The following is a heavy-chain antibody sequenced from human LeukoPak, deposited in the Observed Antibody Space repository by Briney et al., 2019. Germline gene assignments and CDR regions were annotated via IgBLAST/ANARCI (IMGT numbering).Heavy chain of an antibody. CDR1: GFTFSSYA. J-gene: IGHJ4*02. CDR3: ARDQSRVVATNIDY. V-gene: IGHV3-30*04. Sequence: GRSLRLSCAASGFTFSSYAMHWVRQAPGKGLERVAVISYDGSNKYYADSVKGRFTISRDNSKNTLYLQMNSLRAEDTAVYYCARDQSRVVATNIDYWGQGTLVTVSS. D-gene: IGHD5-12*01. CDR2: ISYDGSNK.